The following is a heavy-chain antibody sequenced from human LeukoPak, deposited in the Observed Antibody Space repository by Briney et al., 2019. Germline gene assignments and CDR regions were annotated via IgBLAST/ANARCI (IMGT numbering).Heavy chain of an antibody. V-gene: IGHV4-59*01. Sequence: PSETLSLTRTVSGGSISSYYWSWIRQPPGKGLEWIGYIYYSGSTNYNPSLKSRVTISVDTSKNQFPLKLSSVTAADTAVYYCARLTDAFDIWGQGTMVTVSS. CDR2: IYYSGST. CDR3: ARLTDAFDI. CDR1: GGSISSYY. J-gene: IGHJ3*02.